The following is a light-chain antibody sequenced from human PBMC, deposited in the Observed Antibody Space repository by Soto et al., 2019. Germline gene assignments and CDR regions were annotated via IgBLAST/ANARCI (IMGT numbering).Light chain of an antibody. Sequence: DIQLTQSPSFLSASVGDRVTITCRASQGISTYLAWYQQTSGKAPKLLIYAASTLQRGVPSRFSGSGSGTQFTLTISSLQPEDFATYYCQQLNAYPLTFGGGTRVEIK. CDR2: AAS. V-gene: IGKV1-9*01. CDR3: QQLNAYPLT. J-gene: IGKJ4*01. CDR1: QGISTY.